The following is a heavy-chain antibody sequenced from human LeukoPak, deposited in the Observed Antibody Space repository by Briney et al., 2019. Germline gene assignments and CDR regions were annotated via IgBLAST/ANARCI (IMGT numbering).Heavy chain of an antibody. V-gene: IGHV4-34*01. CDR2: INHSGST. CDR3: VRGRTHYYYYYYMDV. CDR1: GGSFSGYY. J-gene: IGHJ6*03. Sequence: SETLSLTCAVYGGSFSGYYWSWIRHPPGKGLEWIGEINHSGSTNYNPSLKSRVTISVDTSKNQFSLKLSSVTAADTAVYYCVRGRTHYYYYYYMDVWGKGTTVTISS. D-gene: IGHD3-10*01.